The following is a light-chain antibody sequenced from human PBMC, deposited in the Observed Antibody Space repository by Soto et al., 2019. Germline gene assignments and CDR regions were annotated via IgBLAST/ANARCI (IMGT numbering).Light chain of an antibody. Sequence: QSALTQPASVSGSPGQSITISCTGTSNDIGGYNLVSWYQQHPGKPPKLIIYEASVRPSGVSDRFSGSMSGNTASLTIATLQADDDADYSGCSFAGGATFIFGGGTKLTVL. CDR2: EAS. J-gene: IGLJ2*01. CDR3: CSFAGGATFI. V-gene: IGLV2-23*02. CDR1: SNDIGGYNL.